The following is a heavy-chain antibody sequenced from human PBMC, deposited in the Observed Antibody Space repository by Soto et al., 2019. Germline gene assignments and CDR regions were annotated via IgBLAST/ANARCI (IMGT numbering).Heavy chain of an antibody. D-gene: IGHD2-21*02. Sequence: GGPLSLDRPASEYCIYNYSMHCVRQAPGKGLEWVAVIWHDGSNEHYADSVKGRFRIARDNSNNTLYLQMNSLRGEDTALYYCARDDVSMVTTFLDYWGLGTLVTVSS. CDR3: ARDDVSMVTTFLDY. CDR1: EYCIYNYS. V-gene: IGHV3-33*01. CDR2: IWHDGSNE. J-gene: IGHJ4*02.